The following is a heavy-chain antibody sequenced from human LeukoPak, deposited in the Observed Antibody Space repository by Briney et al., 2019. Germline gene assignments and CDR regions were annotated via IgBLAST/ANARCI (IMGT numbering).Heavy chain of an antibody. J-gene: IGHJ6*02. CDR1: GGSISSYY. Sequence: SETLSLTCTVSGGSISSYYWSWIRQPPGKGLEWIGYIYYSGSTNYNPSLKSRVTISVDTSKNQFSLKLSSVTAADTAVYYCARDSGLALEWLSPGLWFMDVWGQGTTVTVSS. D-gene: IGHD3-3*01. CDR3: ARDSGLALEWLSPGLWFMDV. V-gene: IGHV4-59*01. CDR2: IYYSGST.